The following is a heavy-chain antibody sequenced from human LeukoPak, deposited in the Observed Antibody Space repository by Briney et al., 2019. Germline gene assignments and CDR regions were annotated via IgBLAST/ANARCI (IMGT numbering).Heavy chain of an antibody. Sequence: PSETLSLTCTVSGGSISSGDYYWSWIRQPPGKGLEWIGYIYYSGSTYYNPSLKSRFTISVDTSKNQFSLKLSSVTAADTAVYYCARGIAVAVAFDYWGQGTLVTVSS. D-gene: IGHD6-19*01. V-gene: IGHV4-30-4*01. J-gene: IGHJ4*02. CDR2: IYYSGST. CDR1: GGSISSGDYY. CDR3: ARGIAVAVAFDY.